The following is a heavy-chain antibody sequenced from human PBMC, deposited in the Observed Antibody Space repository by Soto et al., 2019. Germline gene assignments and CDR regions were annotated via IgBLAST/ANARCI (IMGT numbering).Heavy chain of an antibody. CDR1: EFTFSISG. CDR3: AKDRQADFWRLPSPMDV. J-gene: IGHJ6*01. D-gene: IGHD3-3*01. CDR2: ISYDGSNK. V-gene: IGHV3-30*18. Sequence: RGALLLSCASSEFTFSISGIHWVRQAPGKGLEWVAVISYDGSNKFYIDSVKGRFTVSRDNSKNTLYLQMSSLRAEDTAVYYCAKDRQADFWRLPSPMDVWGQGTTVTVSS.